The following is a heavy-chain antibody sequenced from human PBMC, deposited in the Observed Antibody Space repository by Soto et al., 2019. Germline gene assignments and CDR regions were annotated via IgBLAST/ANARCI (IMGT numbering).Heavy chain of an antibody. Sequence: GGSLRLSCAASGFTFSDYYMSWIRQAPGKGLEWVSYISSSGSTIYYADSVKGRFTISRDNAKNSLYLQMNGLRAEDTVVYYCARRVAAAGSHFDYWGQGTLVTVSS. CDR3: ARRVAAAGSHFDY. J-gene: IGHJ4*02. D-gene: IGHD6-13*01. V-gene: IGHV3-11*01. CDR2: ISSSGSTI. CDR1: GFTFSDYY.